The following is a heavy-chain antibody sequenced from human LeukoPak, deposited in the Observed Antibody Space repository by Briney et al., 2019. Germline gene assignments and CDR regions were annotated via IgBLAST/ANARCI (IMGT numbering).Heavy chain of an antibody. V-gene: IGHV4-34*01. D-gene: IGHD1-26*01. J-gene: IGHJ4*02. CDR3: ARDYDGGSYTFDY. Sequence: SETLSLTCAVYGGSFSGYYWSWIRQPPGKGLEWIGEINHSGSTNYNPSLKSRVTISVDTSKNQFSLKLSSVTAADTAVYYCARDYDGGSYTFDYWGQGTLVTVSS. CDR2: INHSGST. CDR1: GGSFSGYY.